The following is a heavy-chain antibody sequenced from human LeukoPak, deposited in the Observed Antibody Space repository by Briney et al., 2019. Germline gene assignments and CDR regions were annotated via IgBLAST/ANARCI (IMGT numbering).Heavy chain of an antibody. J-gene: IGHJ4*02. D-gene: IGHD1-14*01. CDR3: ARGVEPLAANTLAY. CDR1: GFTVITND. Sequence: PGGSLRLSCAASGFTVITNDMTWVRQAAGKGLEWVSVLYSDGNTKYADSVQGRFTISRAHSKNTLYLEMNSLSPDDTAVYYCARGVEPLAANTLAYWGQGTLVTVSS. CDR2: LYSDGNT. V-gene: IGHV3-53*01.